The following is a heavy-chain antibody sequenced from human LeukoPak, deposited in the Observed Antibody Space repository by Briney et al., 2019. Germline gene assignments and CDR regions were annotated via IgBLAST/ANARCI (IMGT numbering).Heavy chain of an antibody. V-gene: IGHV4-59*01. Sequence: SETLSLTCTVSGGSISSYYWSWIRQPPGKGLEWIGYINYSGSTNYNPSLKSRVTISVDTSKNQFSLKLSSVTAADTAVYYCAREAYDSSGSYYFDYWGQGTLVTVSS. CDR2: INYSGST. J-gene: IGHJ4*02. CDR1: GGSISSYY. D-gene: IGHD3-22*01. CDR3: AREAYDSSGSYYFDY.